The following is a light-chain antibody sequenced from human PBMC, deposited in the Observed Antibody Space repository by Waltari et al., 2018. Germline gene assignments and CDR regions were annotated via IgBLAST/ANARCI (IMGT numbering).Light chain of an antibody. CDR1: SLRRYY. J-gene: IGLJ2*01. CDR3: HSRDASGVGGS. CDR2: DKN. Sequence: SSELTQDPAVSVAMGQTVRITCQGDSLRRYYASWYQQRPGQAPILVMYDKNNRPSGLPDRFSCSNSNNTASLTITGAQAEDEASYYCHSRDASGVGGSFGGGTKLTVL. V-gene: IGLV3-19*01.